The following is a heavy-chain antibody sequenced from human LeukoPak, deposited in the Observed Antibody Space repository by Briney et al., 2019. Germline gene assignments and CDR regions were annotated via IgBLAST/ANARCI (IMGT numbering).Heavy chain of an antibody. Sequence: ETLSLTCAVYGGSFSGYYWSWIRQPPGKGLEWVSSISSSSNYIYYADSVKGRFTISRDNAKNSLYLQMNSLRAEDTAVYYCAREGPYSSGGYYFDYWGQGTLVTVSS. CDR3: AREGPYSSGGYYFDY. J-gene: IGHJ4*02. CDR2: ISSSSNYI. CDR1: GGSFSGYY. V-gene: IGHV3-21*01. D-gene: IGHD6-25*01.